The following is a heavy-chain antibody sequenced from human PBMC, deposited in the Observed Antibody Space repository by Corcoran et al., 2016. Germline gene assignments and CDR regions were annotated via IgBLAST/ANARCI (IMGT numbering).Heavy chain of an antibody. CDR3: AKPRYYDSSGYQCY. CDR2: ISYDGSNK. Sequence: QVQLVESGGGVVQPGRSLRLSCAASGFTFSSYGMHWVRQAPGKGLEWVAVISYDGSNKYYADSVKGRFTISRDNSKNTLYLQMNSLRAEDTAVDYCAKPRYYDSSGYQCYWGQGTLVTVSS. V-gene: IGHV3-30*18. CDR1: GFTFSSYG. D-gene: IGHD3-22*01. J-gene: IGHJ4*02.